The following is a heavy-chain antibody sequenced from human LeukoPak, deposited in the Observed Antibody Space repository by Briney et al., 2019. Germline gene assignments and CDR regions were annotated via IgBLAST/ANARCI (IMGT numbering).Heavy chain of an antibody. Sequence: GASVKVSCKASGGTFSSYGISWVRQAPGQGLEWMGGIIPGLRTASYAQKFQGRVTITADESTSTAYMELSSLRSEDTAVYYCARGGSGIAARQGPRHWGQGTLVTVSS. CDR2: IIPGLRTA. D-gene: IGHD6-6*01. V-gene: IGHV1-69*13. J-gene: IGHJ1*01. CDR3: ARGGSGIAARQGPRH. CDR1: GGTFSSYG.